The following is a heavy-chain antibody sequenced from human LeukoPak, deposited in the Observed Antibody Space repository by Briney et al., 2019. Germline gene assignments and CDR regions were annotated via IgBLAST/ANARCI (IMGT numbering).Heavy chain of an antibody. Sequence: SETLSLTCTVSGGSISSYYWSWIRQPAGKGLEWIGRIYTSGSTNYNPSLKSRVTMSVDTSKNQFSLKLSSVTAADTAVYYCARGSSSWYRTPFDYWGQGTLVTFSS. CDR1: GGSISSYY. V-gene: IGHV4-4*07. CDR2: IYTSGST. D-gene: IGHD6-13*01. CDR3: ARGSSSWYRTPFDY. J-gene: IGHJ4*02.